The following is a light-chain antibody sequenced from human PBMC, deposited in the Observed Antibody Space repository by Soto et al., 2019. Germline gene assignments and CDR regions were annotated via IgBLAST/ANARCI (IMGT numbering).Light chain of an antibody. V-gene: IGKV1-39*01. Sequence: DIQITYSPSSLASSVGDRVTITCRASQSISIYLNWYQLKPGKAPNLLMYGASYLKSGVPTRFSGSGSGTDFTLTISSLQPEDFAIYYCQQTYTTPEITFGQGTRLEIK. CDR1: QSISIY. J-gene: IGKJ5*01. CDR3: QQTYTTPEIT. CDR2: GAS.